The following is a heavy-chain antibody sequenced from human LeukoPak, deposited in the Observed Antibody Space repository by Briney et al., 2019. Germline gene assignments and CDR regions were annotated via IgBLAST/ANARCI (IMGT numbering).Heavy chain of an antibody. J-gene: IGHJ3*02. V-gene: IGHV4-39*01. CDR1: GGSISSGTYY. CDR2: IFYSGST. D-gene: IGHD5-12*01. Sequence: SETLSLTCTVSGGSISSGTYYWGWIRQPPGKGLEWIGSIFYSGSTYYNPSLKSRVTISVDTSNNQFSLELTSVTSADTAVYYCARRLYSPASFDILGQGTMVTVSS. CDR3: ARRLYSPASFDI.